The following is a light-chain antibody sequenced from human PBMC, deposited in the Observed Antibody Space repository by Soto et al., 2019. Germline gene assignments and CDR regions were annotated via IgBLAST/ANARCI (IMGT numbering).Light chain of an antibody. CDR2: GNS. V-gene: IGLV1-40*01. Sequence: QSVLTQPPSVSGAPGQRVTISCTGSSSNIGAGYDVHWYQQLPGTAPKLLIYGNSNRPSGVPDRFSGSKSGTSASLAITGLQAEDEADYYRQSYDSSLSGSVFGGGTKVTV. CDR1: SSNIGAGYD. CDR3: QSYDSSLSGSV. J-gene: IGLJ3*02.